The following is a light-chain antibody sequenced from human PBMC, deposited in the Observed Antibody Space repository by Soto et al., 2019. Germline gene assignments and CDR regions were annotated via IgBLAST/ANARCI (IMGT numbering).Light chain of an antibody. Sequence: QSALTQPASVSGSPGQSITISCTGTSSDVGVYDFVSWYQQQPAKAPKLLIYDVSYRPSGVSDRFSGSKSGNTASLTISGLQAEDEADYYCCSYTSSSTVLFGGGTKLT. CDR3: CSYTSSSTVL. CDR1: SSDVGVYDF. CDR2: DVS. V-gene: IGLV2-14*01. J-gene: IGLJ2*01.